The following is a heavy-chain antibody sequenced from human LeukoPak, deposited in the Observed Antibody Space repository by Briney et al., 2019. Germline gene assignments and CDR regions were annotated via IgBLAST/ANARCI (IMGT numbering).Heavy chain of an antibody. D-gene: IGHD5-12*01. Sequence: PGGSLRLSCAASGFPFSNFWMTWVRQAPGKGLEWVANIREDGSEKYYVESVKDRFTISRDNAKNSLFLQMNSLRAEDTAVYYCASGGHVDYCGQGTLVTVSS. CDR2: IREDGSEK. CDR1: GFPFSNFW. J-gene: IGHJ4*02. CDR3: ASGGHVDY. V-gene: IGHV3-7*01.